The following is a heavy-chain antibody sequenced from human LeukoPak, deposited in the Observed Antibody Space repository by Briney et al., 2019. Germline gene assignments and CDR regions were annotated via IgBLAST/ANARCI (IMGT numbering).Heavy chain of an antibody. D-gene: IGHD3-16*02. CDR2: ISGSGGST. V-gene: IGHV3-23*01. J-gene: IGHJ4*02. Sequence: GRSLRLSCAASGFTFSSYGMHWVRQAPGKGLEWVSAISGSGGSTYYADSVKGRFTISRDNSKNTLYLQMNSLRAEDTAVYYCAKDDRYFDYWGQGTLVTVSS. CDR3: AKDDRYFDY. CDR1: GFTFSSYG.